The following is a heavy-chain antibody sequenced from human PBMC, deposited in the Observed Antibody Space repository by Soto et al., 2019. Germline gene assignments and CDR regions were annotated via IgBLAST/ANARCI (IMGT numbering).Heavy chain of an antibody. J-gene: IGHJ4*02. V-gene: IGHV4-61*01. CDR2: ISYSGST. Sequence: QVQLQESGPGLVKPSETLSLTCTVSGASVSSGNYYWSWIRQPPGKGLECIGYISYSGSTNYNPSLESRVTTSIDTSKNQFSLKLSSVTAADTAVYYCARGSGSYYAYWCQGTLVTVST. CDR1: GASVSSGNYY. D-gene: IGHD1-26*01. CDR3: ARGSGSYYAY.